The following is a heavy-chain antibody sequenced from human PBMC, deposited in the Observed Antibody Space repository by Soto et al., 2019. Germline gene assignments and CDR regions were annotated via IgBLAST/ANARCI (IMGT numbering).Heavy chain of an antibody. CDR3: ARGPYYYDSSGYYDY. D-gene: IGHD3-22*01. Sequence: ASVKVSCKASGYTFTSYGISWVRQAPGQGLEWMGWISAYNGNTNYAQKLQGRVTMTTDTSTSTAYMELRSLRSDDTAVYYCARGPYYYDSSGYYDYWGQGTLVTVSS. J-gene: IGHJ4*02. V-gene: IGHV1-18*01. CDR2: ISAYNGNT. CDR1: GYTFTSYG.